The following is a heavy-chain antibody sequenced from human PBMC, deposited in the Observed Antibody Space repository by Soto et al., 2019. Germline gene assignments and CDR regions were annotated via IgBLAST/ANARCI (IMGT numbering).Heavy chain of an antibody. V-gene: IGHV1-18*01. J-gene: IGHJ4*02. Sequence: QVQLVQSGAEVKKPGASVKVSCKASGYTFTSYGISWVRQAPGQGLEWMGWMSAYNGNTNYAQKLQGRVTMTGDTXTSTAYMDLRSLRSDDTAVYYCARDAPTIAAQDDYWGQGTLVTVSS. D-gene: IGHD6-13*01. CDR3: ARDAPTIAAQDDY. CDR2: MSAYNGNT. CDR1: GYTFTSYG.